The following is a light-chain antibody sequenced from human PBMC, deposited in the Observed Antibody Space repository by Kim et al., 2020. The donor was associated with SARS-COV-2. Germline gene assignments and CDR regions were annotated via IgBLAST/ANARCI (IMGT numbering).Light chain of an antibody. Sequence: VTISCTGGSSNIGAGYDVHWYQRLPGTAPKLLIYGNSNRPSGVPDRFSGSKSGTSASLAITGLQAEDEADYYCQSYDSSLSGSYVFGTGTQLTVL. CDR1: SSNIGAGYD. CDR2: GNS. CDR3: QSYDSSLSGSYV. J-gene: IGLJ1*01. V-gene: IGLV1-40*01.